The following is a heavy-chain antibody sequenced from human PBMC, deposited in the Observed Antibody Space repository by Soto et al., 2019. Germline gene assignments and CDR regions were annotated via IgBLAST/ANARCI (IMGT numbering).Heavy chain of an antibody. CDR3: ARDRLTSAWHDAFDI. CDR1: GLTFSSFW. Sequence: EVQLVESGGGLVQPGGSLRLSCAASGLTFSSFWMTWVRQAPGKGLEWVANIKQDGTEQYYVDSVKGRFTISRDNAKNSLYLQRNSLRADDTAVYYCARDRLTSAWHDAFDIWGQGTMVTVSS. D-gene: IGHD6-19*01. V-gene: IGHV3-7*05. J-gene: IGHJ3*02. CDR2: IKQDGTEQ.